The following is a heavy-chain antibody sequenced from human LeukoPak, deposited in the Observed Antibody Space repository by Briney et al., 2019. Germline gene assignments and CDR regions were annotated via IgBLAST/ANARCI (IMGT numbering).Heavy chain of an antibody. CDR1: GFTFSSYA. V-gene: IGHV3-30*04. J-gene: IGHJ4*02. CDR2: MSYDGSNK. Sequence: SGRPLRLSCAASGFTFSSYAMHWVRQAPGKGLEWVAVMSYDGSNKYYADSVKGRFTISRDNSKNTLYLQMNSLRAEDTAVYYCARDLAYDSSGYYYWGQGTLVTVSS. D-gene: IGHD3-22*01. CDR3: ARDLAYDSSGYYY.